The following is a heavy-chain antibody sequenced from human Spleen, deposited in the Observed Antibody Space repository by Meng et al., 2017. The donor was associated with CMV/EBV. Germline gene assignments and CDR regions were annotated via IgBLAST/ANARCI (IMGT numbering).Heavy chain of an antibody. Sequence: SGFTFNDYAMTWVRQAPGEGLEWVSAISGSGGSTDYADSVKGRFTISRDNSKNALYLQMNSLRVEDTAVYYCARRHGSGSYGRWFDPWGQGTLVTVSS. J-gene: IGHJ5*02. D-gene: IGHD3-10*01. CDR2: ISGSGGST. CDR3: ARRHGSGSYGRWFDP. CDR1: GFTFNDYA. V-gene: IGHV3-23*01.